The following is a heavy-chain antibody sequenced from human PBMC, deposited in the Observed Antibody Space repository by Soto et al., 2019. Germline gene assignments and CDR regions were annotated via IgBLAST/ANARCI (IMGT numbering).Heavy chain of an antibody. Sequence: EVQLLESGGGLVQPGGSLRLYCAASGFTFTNYAMTWVSQAPGKGLEWVSISSGSGSGGSTNYADSVKGRFTISRDNSKNTLYLQMNSLRVEDTAVYYCAKDRDDYRNYVFDYWGQVTLVTVSS. CDR3: AKDRDDYRNYVFDY. J-gene: IGHJ4*02. CDR2: SSGSGSGGST. CDR1: GFTFTNYA. V-gene: IGHV3-23*01. D-gene: IGHD4-4*01.